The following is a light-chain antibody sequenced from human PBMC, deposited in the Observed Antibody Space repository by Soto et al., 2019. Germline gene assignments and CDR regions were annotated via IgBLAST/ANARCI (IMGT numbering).Light chain of an antibody. J-gene: IGKJ4*01. V-gene: IGKV3-20*01. Sequence: EIVLTPSPGTLSLSPGERATLSCRASQSVGSRFLAWYQQKPGQAPRLLIYGASNRATGIPDRFSGSGSGTDFTLTISRLEPEDFAVYYCQQSGTSPPVAFGGGTKVDIK. CDR3: QQSGTSPPVA. CDR2: GAS. CDR1: QSVGSRF.